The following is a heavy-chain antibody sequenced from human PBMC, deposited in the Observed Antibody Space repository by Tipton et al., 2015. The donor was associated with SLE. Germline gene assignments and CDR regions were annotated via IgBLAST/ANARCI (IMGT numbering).Heavy chain of an antibody. CDR2: IYYSGST. J-gene: IGHJ6*03. CDR1: GGSISSYY. V-gene: IGHV4-59*01. CDR3: ARGNYASESYYRLYMDV. D-gene: IGHD3-10*01. Sequence: TLSLTCTVSGGSISSYYWSWIRQPPGKGLEWIGYIYYSGSTNYNPSLKSRVTISVDTSKNQFSLKLCSVTAADTAVYYCARGNYASESYYRLYMDVWGKGTTVTVSS.